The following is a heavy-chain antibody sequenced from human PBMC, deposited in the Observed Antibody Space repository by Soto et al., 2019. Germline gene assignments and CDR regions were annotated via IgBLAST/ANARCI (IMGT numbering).Heavy chain of an antibody. D-gene: IGHD3-3*01. CDR3: ARGLYDFSMIKYNYYYMDV. Sequence: SETLSLTCTVSGGSISSYYWSWIRQPPGKGLEWIGYIYYSGSTNYNPSLKSRVTISVDTSKNQFSLKLSSVTAADTAVYYCARGLYDFSMIKYNYYYMDVWGKGTTVTVSS. CDR1: GGSISSYY. J-gene: IGHJ6*03. V-gene: IGHV4-59*01. CDR2: IYYSGST.